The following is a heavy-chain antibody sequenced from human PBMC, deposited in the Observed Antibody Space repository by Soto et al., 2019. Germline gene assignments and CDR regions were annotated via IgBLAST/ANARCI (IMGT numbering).Heavy chain of an antibody. CDR2: VNPILSMS. CDR3: ASSYGSGYRAFDY. D-gene: IGHD3-10*01. V-gene: IGHV1-69*02. CDR1: GDTFSFYS. Sequence: QVQLVQSGAEVKRPGSSVKVSCKTSGDTFSFYSINWVRQAPGLGLEWMGRVNPILSMSNYAQRFQGRVTMTADKSTSTAYMELRSLRSEDTAIYYCASSYGSGYRAFDYWGQGALVTGSS. J-gene: IGHJ4*02.